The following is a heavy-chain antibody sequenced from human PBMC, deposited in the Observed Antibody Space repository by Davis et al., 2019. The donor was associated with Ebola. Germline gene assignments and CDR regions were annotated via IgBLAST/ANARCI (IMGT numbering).Heavy chain of an antibody. CDR1: GYTFTGYY. CDR3: ARDLRELIVGGAFDI. D-gene: IGHD3-22*01. J-gene: IGHJ3*02. CDR2: INPSGGST. Sequence: ASVKVSCKASGYTFTGYYMHWVRQAPGQGLEWMGIINPSGGSTSYAQKFQGRVTMTRDTSTSTVYMELSSLRSEDTAVYYCARDLRELIVGGAFDIWGQGTMVTVSS. V-gene: IGHV1-46*01.